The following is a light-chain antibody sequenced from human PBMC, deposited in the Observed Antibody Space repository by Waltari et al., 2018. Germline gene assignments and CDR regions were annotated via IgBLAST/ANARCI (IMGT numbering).Light chain of an antibody. Sequence: DIQMTQSPTSLSASVGDRYTIPCRASQSISSYLNWYQQKPGKAPKLLIYAASSLQSGVPSRFSGSGSGTDFTLTISSLQPEDFATYYCQQSYGSRTFGQGTKVEIK. CDR1: QSISSY. CDR3: QQSYGSRT. J-gene: IGKJ1*01. CDR2: AAS. V-gene: IGKV1-39*01.